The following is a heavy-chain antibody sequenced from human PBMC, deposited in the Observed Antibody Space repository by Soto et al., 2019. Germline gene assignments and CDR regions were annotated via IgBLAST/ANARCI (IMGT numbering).Heavy chain of an antibody. D-gene: IGHD5-18*01. CDR1: GYTFTSYG. CDR2: ISAYNGNT. V-gene: IGHV1-18*01. CDR3: ARESRGYSYGAGVIDY. J-gene: IGHJ4*02. Sequence: ASVKVSCKASGYTFTSYGISWVRQAPGQGLEWMGWISAYNGNTNYAQKLQGRVTMTTDTSTSTAYMELRSLRSDDTAVYYCARESRGYSYGAGVIDYWGQGTLVTSPQ.